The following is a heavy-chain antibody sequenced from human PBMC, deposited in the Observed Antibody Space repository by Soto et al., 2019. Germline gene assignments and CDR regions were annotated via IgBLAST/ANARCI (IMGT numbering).Heavy chain of an antibody. D-gene: IGHD5-12*01. J-gene: IGHJ5*02. Sequence: QVQLQASGPGLVKPSQTLSLTCTVSGVSIASGGFYWAWIRHYPGLGLVWIGSMYSSGTTYYNPSIWSRITMSLDTSKDQFSLELSSVSAAATAVYYCARVRGSVSGYAYMSWGRGTLVTVSS. V-gene: IGHV4-31*03. CDR2: MYSSGTT. CDR3: ARVRGSVSGYAYMS. CDR1: GVSIASGGFY.